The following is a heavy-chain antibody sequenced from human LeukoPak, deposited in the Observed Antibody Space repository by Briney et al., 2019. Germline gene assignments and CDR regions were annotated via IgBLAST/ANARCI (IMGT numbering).Heavy chain of an antibody. J-gene: IGHJ4*02. CDR2: IYYSGST. V-gene: IGHV4-59*08. D-gene: IGHD6-19*01. CDR3: ARLYNSGWSIDY. CDR1: GDSISRYY. Sequence: SETLSLTCTVSGDSISRYYWSWIRQPPGKGLEWIGYIYYSGSTNYNPSLKSRVTISVETSKNQFSLKLSSVTAADTAVYYCARLYNSGWSIDYWGQGTLVTVSS.